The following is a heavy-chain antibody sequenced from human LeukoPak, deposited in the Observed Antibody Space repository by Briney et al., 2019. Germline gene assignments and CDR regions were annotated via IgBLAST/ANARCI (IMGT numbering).Heavy chain of an antibody. CDR2: INPNGGDT. D-gene: IGHD6-19*01. CDR3: AREAAYSSGKKGTWFDP. V-gene: IGHV1-2*02. CDR1: GYTFTDYY. J-gene: IGHJ5*02. Sequence: ASVKVSCKASGYTFTDYYMHWVRQAPGQGLEWMGWINPNGGDTNYAQKFQGRVTMTRDTSVSTAYMELSGLRSDDTAVYYCAREAAYSSGKKGTWFDPWGQGTLVTVSS.